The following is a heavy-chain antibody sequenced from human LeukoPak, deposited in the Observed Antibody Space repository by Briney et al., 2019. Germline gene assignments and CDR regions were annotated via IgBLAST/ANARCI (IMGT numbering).Heavy chain of an antibody. D-gene: IGHD3-10*01. CDR1: GGSISRYY. V-gene: IGHV4-59*01. Sequence: SETLSLTCTVSGGSISRYYWSWIRQPPGKGLEWIGYIYYSGSTNYNPSLKSRVTISVDTSKNQFSLKLSSVTAADTAVYYCARGRDYYYYYMDVWGKGTTVTISS. J-gene: IGHJ6*03. CDR3: ARGRDYYYYYMDV. CDR2: IYYSGST.